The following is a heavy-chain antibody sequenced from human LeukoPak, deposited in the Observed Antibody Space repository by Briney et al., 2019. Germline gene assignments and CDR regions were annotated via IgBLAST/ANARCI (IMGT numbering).Heavy chain of an antibody. CDR2: IFYSGTT. CDR1: GGSISGYY. D-gene: IGHD3-16*01. V-gene: IGHV4-59*01. J-gene: IGHJ3*02. CDR3: ARGERLGPDI. Sequence: PSETLSLTCTVSGGSISGYYWSWIRQSPGKGLEWIGYIFYSGTTNYNPSFKSRVTISIDSPKNQFPLKLTSVTAADTAVYYCARGERLGPDIWGQGTMVTVSS.